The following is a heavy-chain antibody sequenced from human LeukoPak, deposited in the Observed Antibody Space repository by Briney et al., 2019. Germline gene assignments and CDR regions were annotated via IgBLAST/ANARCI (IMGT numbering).Heavy chain of an antibody. Sequence: GASVKVSCKASGYTFTSCAVHWVRQAPGQRLEWMGWINAGNGNTKYSQKFRGRVTITRDTSASTVYMELSSLRSEDTAAYYCARESVYGRRFDPWGQGTLVTVSS. CDR1: GYTFTSCA. CDR2: INAGNGNT. D-gene: IGHD2-8*01. V-gene: IGHV1-3*01. CDR3: ARESVYGRRFDP. J-gene: IGHJ5*02.